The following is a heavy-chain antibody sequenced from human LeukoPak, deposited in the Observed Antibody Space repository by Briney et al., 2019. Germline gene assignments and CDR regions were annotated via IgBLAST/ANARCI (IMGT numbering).Heavy chain of an antibody. CDR3: ARDRGGDSRLGLDY. Sequence: SVKVSCKASGGTLSSYAISWVRQAPGQGLEWMGGIIPIFGTANYAQKFQGRVTITADKSTSTAHTELSSLRSEDTAVYYCARDRGGDSRLGLDYWGQGTLVTVSS. J-gene: IGHJ4*02. V-gene: IGHV1-69*06. CDR2: IIPIFGTA. D-gene: IGHD7-27*01. CDR1: GGTLSSYA.